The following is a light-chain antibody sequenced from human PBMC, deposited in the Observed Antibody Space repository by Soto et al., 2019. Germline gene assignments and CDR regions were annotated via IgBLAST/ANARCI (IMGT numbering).Light chain of an antibody. J-gene: IGKJ5*01. CDR1: QSVSSN. CDR3: QQYDDWPIT. V-gene: IGKV3D-15*01. CDR2: GAS. Sequence: EIAMTQSPDTLSLSPGERATLSCRASQSVSSNLAWYQQKPGQAPRLLFYGASSRATGIPARFSGSGSGTEFTLTISSLQSEDFAVYFCQQYDDWPITFGQGTRLEIK.